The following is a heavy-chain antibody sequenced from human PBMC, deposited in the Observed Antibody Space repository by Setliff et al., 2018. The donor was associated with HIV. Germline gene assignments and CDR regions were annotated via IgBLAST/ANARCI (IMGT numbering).Heavy chain of an antibody. Sequence: PSETLSLTCTVSGGSISNSDFYWGWIRQSPGKGLEWIGSLYYRGATYYNPTPQSRVTISADTSKNQFYLKLTSVTAADTAIYYCARPYDSLYGWGQGVLVTVSS. D-gene: IGHD3-22*01. J-gene: IGHJ4*02. V-gene: IGHV4-39*01. CDR2: LYYRGAT. CDR1: GGSISNSDFY. CDR3: ARPYDSLYG.